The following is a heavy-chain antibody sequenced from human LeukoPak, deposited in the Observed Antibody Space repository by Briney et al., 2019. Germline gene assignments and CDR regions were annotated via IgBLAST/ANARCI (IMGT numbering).Heavy chain of an antibody. CDR2: INPNSGGT. Sequence: SVKVSCKASGYTFTGYYMHWVRQAPGQGLEWMGWINPNSGGTNYAQKFQGRVTMTRDMSISTAYMELSRLRSDDTAVYYCARPPFLRGYSYGFWGQGTLVTVSS. CDR3: ARPPFLRGYSYGF. V-gene: IGHV1-2*02. D-gene: IGHD5-18*01. CDR1: GYTFTGYY. J-gene: IGHJ4*02.